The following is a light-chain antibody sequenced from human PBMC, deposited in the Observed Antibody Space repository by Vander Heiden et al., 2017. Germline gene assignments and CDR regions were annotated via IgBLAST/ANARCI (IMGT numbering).Light chain of an antibody. V-gene: IGLV1-40*01. CDR1: SSNIGAGYD. Sequence: QSVLTQPPPVSGAPGQRVTISCTGSSSNIGAGYDVHWYQQLPGTAPKLLIYGNSNRPSGVPDRFSGSKSGTSASLAIAGLQAEDEADYYCQSYDSRDWVFGGGTKLTVL. CDR2: GNS. J-gene: IGLJ3*02. CDR3: QSYDSRDWV.